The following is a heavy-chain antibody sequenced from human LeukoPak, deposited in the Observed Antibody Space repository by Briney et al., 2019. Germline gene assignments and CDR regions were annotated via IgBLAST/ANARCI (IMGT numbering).Heavy chain of an antibody. J-gene: IGHJ4*02. CDR1: GFTFSSYW. D-gene: IGHD3-22*01. V-gene: IGHV3-7*03. Sequence: PGGSLRLSCAASGFTFSSYWMSWVRQAPGKGLEWVANIKQDGSEKYYVDSVKGRFTISRDNAKNSLYLQMNSLRAEDTAVYYCARDRVEEHYYDSSGQGYFDYWGQGTLVTVSS. CDR3: ARDRVEEHYYDSSGQGYFDY. CDR2: IKQDGSEK.